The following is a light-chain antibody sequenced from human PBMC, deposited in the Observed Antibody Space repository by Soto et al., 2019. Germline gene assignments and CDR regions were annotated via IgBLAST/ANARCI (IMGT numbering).Light chain of an antibody. Sequence: ENVLTQSPGTLSLSPGERDTLACRASQSVSGDYLAWYQHKPGQAPRLLIYGASSRATGIADRFSGSGSATDFTLTISRLEPEDFAVYYCHQYGSSPLPGGSPLPFGGGTKVEIK. CDR2: GAS. CDR3: HQYGSSPLPGGSPLP. J-gene: IGKJ4*01. CDR1: QSVSGDY. V-gene: IGKV3-20*01.